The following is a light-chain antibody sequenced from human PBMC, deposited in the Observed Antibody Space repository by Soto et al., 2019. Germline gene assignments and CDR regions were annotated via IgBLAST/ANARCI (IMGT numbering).Light chain of an antibody. J-gene: IGLJ1*01. Sequence: QSALTQPASVSGSHGQSITISCTGTCSDVGGYNYVSWYQQHPGKAPKLMIYDVSNRPSGVSNRFSGSKSGNTASLTISGLQAEDEADYYCSSYTSSSTLYVFGTGTKVTVL. CDR3: SSYTSSSTLYV. CDR2: DVS. V-gene: IGLV2-14*01. CDR1: CSDVGGYNY.